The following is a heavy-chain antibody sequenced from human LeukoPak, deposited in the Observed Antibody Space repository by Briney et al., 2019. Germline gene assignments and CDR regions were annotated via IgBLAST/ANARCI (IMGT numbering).Heavy chain of an antibody. CDR2: ISYDGSNK. Sequence: TGRSLRLSCAASGFTFSSYGMHWVRQAPGKGLEWVAVISYDGSNKHYADSVKGRFTISRDNSKNTLYLQMNSLRAEDTAVYYCARDGVTMVRGATGYWGQGTLVTVSS. CDR3: ARDGVTMVRGATGY. CDR1: GFTFSSYG. J-gene: IGHJ4*02. V-gene: IGHV3-30*03. D-gene: IGHD3-10*01.